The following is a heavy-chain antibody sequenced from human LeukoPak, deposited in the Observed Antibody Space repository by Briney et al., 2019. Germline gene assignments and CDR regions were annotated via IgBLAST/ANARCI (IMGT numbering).Heavy chain of an antibody. Sequence: ASVKVSCKASGGTFSSYAISWVRQAPGQGLEWMGRIIPILGIANYAQKFQGRVTITADKSTSTAYMELSSLRSDDTAVYYCARGAPESRYSSWDYDYWGQGTLVTVSS. V-gene: IGHV1-69*04. CDR2: IIPILGIA. CDR1: GGTFSSYA. CDR3: ARGAPESRYSSWDYDY. D-gene: IGHD6-13*01. J-gene: IGHJ4*02.